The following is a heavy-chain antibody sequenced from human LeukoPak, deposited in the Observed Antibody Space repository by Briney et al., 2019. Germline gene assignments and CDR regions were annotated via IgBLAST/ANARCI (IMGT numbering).Heavy chain of an antibody. Sequence: GESLRISCKGSRYSFTSYWISWVRQMPGKGLEWMGRIDPSDSYTNYSPSFQGHVTISADKSISTAYLQWSSLKASDTAMYYCARTHSYYDSSGYYPTGYYSYYYDMDVWGQGTTVTVSS. J-gene: IGHJ6*02. CDR2: IDPSDSYT. CDR1: RYSFTSYW. D-gene: IGHD3-22*01. CDR3: ARTHSYYDSSGYYPTGYYSYYYDMDV. V-gene: IGHV5-10-1*01.